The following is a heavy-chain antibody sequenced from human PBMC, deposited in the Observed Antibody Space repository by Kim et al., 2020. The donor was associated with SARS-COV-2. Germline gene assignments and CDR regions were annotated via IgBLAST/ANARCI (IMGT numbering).Heavy chain of an antibody. V-gene: IGHV3-23*01. CDR2: IISGSGGST. CDR1: GFTFSNYA. CDR3: AKVDRGVLIDAFDI. J-gene: IGHJ3*02. Sequence: GGSLRLSCAASGFTFSNYAMSWVRQAPGKGLEWVSGIISGSGGSTYYADSVKGRFTISRDNSKNTLYLQMNSLRAEDTAVYYCAKVDRGVLIDAFDIWGQGTMVTVSS. D-gene: IGHD3-10*01.